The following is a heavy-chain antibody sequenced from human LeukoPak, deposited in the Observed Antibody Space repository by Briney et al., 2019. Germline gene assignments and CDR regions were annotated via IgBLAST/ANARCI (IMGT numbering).Heavy chain of an antibody. D-gene: IGHD6-19*01. V-gene: IGHV3-66*01. CDR1: GFTFSSNY. Sequence: GGSLRLSCAASGFTFSSNYMSWVRQAPGKGLEWVSVIYSGGSTYYADSVKGRFTISRDNSKNTLYLQMNSLRAEDTAVYYCARLAVAGRPDPLDWGQGTLVTVSS. J-gene: IGHJ4*02. CDR3: ARLAVAGRPDPLD. CDR2: IYSGGST.